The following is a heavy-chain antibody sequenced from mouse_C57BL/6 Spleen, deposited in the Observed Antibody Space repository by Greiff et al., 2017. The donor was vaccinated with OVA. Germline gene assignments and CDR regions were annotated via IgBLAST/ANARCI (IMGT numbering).Heavy chain of an antibody. CDR2: IRNKANGYTT. CDR1: GFTFTDYY. J-gene: IGHJ2*01. V-gene: IGHV7-3*01. D-gene: IGHD2-5*01. CDR3: ARYDYSNYVIYFDY. Sequence: EVNLVESGGGLVQPGGSLSLSCAASGFTFTDYYMSWVRQPPGKALEWLGFIRNKANGYTTEYSASVKGRFTIYRDNSQSILYLQMNALRAEDSATDYCARYDYSNYVIYFDYWGQGTTLTVSS.